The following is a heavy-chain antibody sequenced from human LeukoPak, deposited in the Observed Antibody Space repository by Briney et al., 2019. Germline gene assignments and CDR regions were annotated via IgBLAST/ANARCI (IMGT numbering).Heavy chain of an antibody. D-gene: IGHD1-26*01. V-gene: IGHV3-21*04. CDR1: GFTFSSYS. J-gene: IGHJ4*02. Sequence: GGSLRLSCAASGFTFSSYSMNWVRQAPGKGLEWVSSISSSSSYIYYADSVKGRFTISRDSSKNTLYLQINSLRAEDTAVYYCAKDAVGATAYYFDYWGQGTLVTVSS. CDR3: AKDAVGATAYYFDY. CDR2: ISSSSSYI.